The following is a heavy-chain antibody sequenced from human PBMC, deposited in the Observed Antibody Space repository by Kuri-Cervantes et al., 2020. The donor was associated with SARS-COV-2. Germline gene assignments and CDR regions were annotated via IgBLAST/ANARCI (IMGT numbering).Heavy chain of an antibody. J-gene: IGHJ4*02. Sequence: GGSLRLSCTASGFNFSRTDMHWVRQTPGRGLEWVAVISYDGRKEKCVPSGKGRFTISRDNSQNTLYLQVKSLKSEDTAIYYCAKDRFGVHDFWGQGTLVTVSS. CDR3: AKDRFGVHDF. V-gene: IGHV3-30*18. CDR2: ISYDGRKE. CDR1: GFNFSRTD. D-gene: IGHD2-8*01.